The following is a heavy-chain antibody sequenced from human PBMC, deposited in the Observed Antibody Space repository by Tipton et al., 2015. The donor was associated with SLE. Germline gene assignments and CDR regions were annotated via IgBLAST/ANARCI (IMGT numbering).Heavy chain of an antibody. V-gene: IGHV3-23*04. J-gene: IGHJ4*02. D-gene: IGHD1/OR15-1a*01. CDR3: AKFEKTTDFYLDS. CDR1: GFTFSSYA. Sequence: VQLVQSGGGLIQSGGSLRLSCATSGFTFSSYALSWVRQAPGKGLEWVSAISGGGGSTYYADFVKGRFSISIDKSKKTLFLQMNSLRVDDTATYYCAKFEKTTDFYLDSWGQGTLVSVSS. CDR2: ISGGGGST.